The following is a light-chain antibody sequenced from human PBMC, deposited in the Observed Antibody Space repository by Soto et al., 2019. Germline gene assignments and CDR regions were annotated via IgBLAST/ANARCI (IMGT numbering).Light chain of an antibody. Sequence: QSALTQPRSVSGSPGQSVTISCTGTSSDVGGYNYVSWYQQHPGKAPKLTIYDVSKRPSGVPDRFSGSKSGNTASLTISGLQAEDEADYYCCSYAGSYTHVFGTGTKVTVL. CDR1: SSDVGGYNY. CDR2: DVS. CDR3: CSYAGSYTHV. V-gene: IGLV2-11*01. J-gene: IGLJ1*01.